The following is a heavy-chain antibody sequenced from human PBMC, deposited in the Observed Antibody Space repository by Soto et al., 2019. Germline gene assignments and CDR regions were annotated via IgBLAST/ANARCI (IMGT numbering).Heavy chain of an antibody. CDR3: ARSDEYGDFFDY. CDR2: IYNGGNT. Sequence: GGSLRLSCAVSGATLSTNYMSWVRQAPGKGLEWVSVIYNGGNTYYADFVKGRFTISRDNSKNTLFLQMKSLRAGDTAVYYCARSDEYGDFFDYWGQGTLVTVSS. V-gene: IGHV3-66*01. J-gene: IGHJ4*02. D-gene: IGHD4-17*01. CDR1: GATLSTNY.